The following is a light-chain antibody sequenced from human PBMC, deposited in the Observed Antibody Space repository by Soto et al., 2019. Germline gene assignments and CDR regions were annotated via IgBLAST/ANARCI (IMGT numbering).Light chain of an antibody. J-gene: IGLJ3*02. V-gene: IGLV8-61*01. CDR3: VLYMPSGILV. CDR2: STD. Sequence: QTVVTQEPSFSVSPGGTVTLTCGLSSGSVSTSYYPSWYQQTTGQAPRTLIYSTDTRSSGVPDRFSGSILGNKAALTITGAQADDESSYYCVLYMPSGILVFGGGTKLTVL. CDR1: SGSVSTSYY.